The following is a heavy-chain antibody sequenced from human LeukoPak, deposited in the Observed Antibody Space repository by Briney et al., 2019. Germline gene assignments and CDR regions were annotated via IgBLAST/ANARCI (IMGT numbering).Heavy chain of an antibody. D-gene: IGHD6-13*01. V-gene: IGHV2-70*11. CDR2: IDWDDDK. CDR3: ARDSSSWYQTGLDY. Sequence: SGPALVKPTQTLTLTCTFSGFSLSTSGMCVSWIRQPPGKALEWLARIDWDDDKYYSTSLKTRLTISKDTSKNQVVLTMTSMDPVDTATYYCARDSSSWYQTGLDYWGQGTLVTVSS. J-gene: IGHJ4*02. CDR1: GFSLSTSGMC.